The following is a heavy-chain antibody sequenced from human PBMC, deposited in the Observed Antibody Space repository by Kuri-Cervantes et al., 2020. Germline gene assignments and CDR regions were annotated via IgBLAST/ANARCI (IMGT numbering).Heavy chain of an antibody. CDR3: ARESFSLGELSFPLGD. V-gene: IGHV1-18*01. Sequence: ASVKVSCKASGYTFTSYDINWVREAPGQGLEWMGWVHSNNGGTNYAQKLQGRVTMTTDTSTSTAYMELRSLRSDDTAVYYCARESFSLGELSFPLGDWGQGTLVTVSS. CDR1: GYTFTSYD. CDR2: VHSNNGGT. J-gene: IGHJ4*02. D-gene: IGHD3-16*02.